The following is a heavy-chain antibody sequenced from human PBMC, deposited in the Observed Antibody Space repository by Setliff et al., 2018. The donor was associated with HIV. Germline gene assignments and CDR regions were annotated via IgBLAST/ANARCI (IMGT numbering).Heavy chain of an antibody. Sequence: GGSLRLSCAASGFTVSSNYMSWVRQAPGKGLEWVSFIYSGGSTSYADSVKGRFTISRDNSKNTLYLQMNSLRAEDTAVYYYARVRLDGSARNDAFDSWGQGTMVTVSS. CDR1: GFTVSSNY. D-gene: IGHD3-10*01. CDR2: IYSGGST. V-gene: IGHV3-53*01. J-gene: IGHJ3*02. CDR3: ARVRLDGSARNDAFDS.